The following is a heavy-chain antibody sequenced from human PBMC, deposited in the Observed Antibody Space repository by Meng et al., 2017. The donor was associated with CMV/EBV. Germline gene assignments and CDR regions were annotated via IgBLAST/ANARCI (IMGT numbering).Heavy chain of an antibody. CDR3: AASNPTYYYYGMDV. Sequence: SVKVSCKASGGTFSSYAISWVRQAPGQGLEWMGGIIPIFGTANYAQKFQGRVTIATDESTSTAYMELSSLRSEDTAVYYCAASNPTYYYYGMDVWGQGTTVTVS. CDR2: IIPIFGTA. V-gene: IGHV1-69*05. J-gene: IGHJ6*02. CDR1: GGTFSSYA.